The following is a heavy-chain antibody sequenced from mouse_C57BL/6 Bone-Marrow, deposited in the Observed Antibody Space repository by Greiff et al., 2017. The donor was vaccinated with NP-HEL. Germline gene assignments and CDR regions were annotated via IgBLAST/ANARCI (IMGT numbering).Heavy chain of an antibody. CDR3: ARPHLDV. Sequence: VQLKESGPGLVQPSQSLSITCTVSGFSLTSYGVHWVRQSPGKGLEWLGVIWSGGSTDYNAAFISRLSISKDNSKSQVFFKMNSLQADDTAIYYCARPHLDVWGTGTTVTVSS. CDR2: IWSGGST. J-gene: IGHJ1*03. V-gene: IGHV2-2*01. CDR1: GFSLTSYG.